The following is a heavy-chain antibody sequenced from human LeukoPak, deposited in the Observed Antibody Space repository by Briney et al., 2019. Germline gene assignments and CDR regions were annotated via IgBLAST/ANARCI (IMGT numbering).Heavy chain of an antibody. J-gene: IGHJ4*02. Sequence: PGGSLRLSCAASGFTFSNYATHWVRQAPGKGLEWVAVISYDESNKYYADSVKGRFTISRDNSKNTLYLQMNSLRAEDTAVYYCARADYYDTSGYYLYYFDYWGQGTLVTVSS. CDR2: ISYDESNK. D-gene: IGHD3-22*01. CDR3: ARADYYDTSGYYLYYFDY. CDR1: GFTFSNYA. V-gene: IGHV3-30-3*01.